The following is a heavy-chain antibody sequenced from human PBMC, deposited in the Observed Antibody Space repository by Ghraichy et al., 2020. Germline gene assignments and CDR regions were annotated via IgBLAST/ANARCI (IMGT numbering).Heavy chain of an antibody. Sequence: GESLNISCAGSGFTISSYNMNWVHQAPGKGLEWVSSISTSTSYMSYADSVKGRFTISRDNAKNSLYLQMNSLRAEDTAVYYCARDYYYYYMDVWGKGTTVTVSS. J-gene: IGHJ6*03. CDR2: ISTSTSYM. CDR3: ARDYYYYYMDV. V-gene: IGHV3-21*01. CDR1: GFTISSYN.